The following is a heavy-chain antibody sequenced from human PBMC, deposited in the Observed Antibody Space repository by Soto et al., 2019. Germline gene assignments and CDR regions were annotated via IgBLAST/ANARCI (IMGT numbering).Heavy chain of an antibody. V-gene: IGHV1-2*04. D-gene: IGHD2-15*01. CDR3: ARDLGYCSGGSCYSGPFGNYYYGMDV. CDR1: GYTFTGYY. J-gene: IGHJ6*02. Sequence: ASVKVSCKASGYTFTGYYMHWVRQAPGQGLEWMGWINPNSGGTNYAQKFQGWVTMTRDTSISTAYMELSRLRSDDTAVYYCARDLGYCSGGSCYSGPFGNYYYGMDVWGQGTTVTV. CDR2: INPNSGGT.